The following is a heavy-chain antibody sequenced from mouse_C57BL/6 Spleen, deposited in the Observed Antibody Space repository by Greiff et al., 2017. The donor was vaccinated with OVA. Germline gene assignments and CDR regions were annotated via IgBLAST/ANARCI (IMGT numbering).Heavy chain of an antibody. CDR2: IRLISDNYAT. J-gene: IGHJ2*01. Sequence: EVQGVESGGGLVQPGGSMKLSCIASGFTFSNYWMSWVRQSPEKGLECIAQIRLISDNYATHYAESVKGRFTISRDDSKSSVYLQMNNLRAEDTGIYYCTRWNGNFDYWGQGTTLTVSS. CDR1: GFTFSNYW. D-gene: IGHD1-1*02. CDR3: TRWNGNFDY. V-gene: IGHV6-3*01.